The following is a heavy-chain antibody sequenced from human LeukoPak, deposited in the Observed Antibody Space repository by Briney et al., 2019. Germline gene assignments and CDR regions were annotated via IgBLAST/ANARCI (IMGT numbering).Heavy chain of an antibody. CDR3: ARVLLVATITLGDYYYGMDV. CDR2: INHSGST. V-gene: IGHV4-34*01. J-gene: IGHJ6*02. Sequence: SETLSLTCAVYGGSFSGYYWSWIRQPPGKGLEWIGEINHSGSTNYNPSLKSRVTISVDTSKNQFSLKLSSVTAADTAVYYCARVLLVATITLGDYYYGMDVWGQGTMVTVSS. CDR1: GGSFSGYY. D-gene: IGHD5-12*01.